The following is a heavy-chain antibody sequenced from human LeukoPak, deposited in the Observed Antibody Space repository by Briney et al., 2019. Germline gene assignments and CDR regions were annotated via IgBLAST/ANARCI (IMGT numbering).Heavy chain of an antibody. Sequence: ASVKVSCKAFGFSLTSNYMHWVRQAPGQGLEWMGGIIPIFGTANYAQKFQGRVTITADESTSTAYMELSSLRSEDTAVYYCARAKNIYFDYWGQGTLVTVSS. CDR3: ARAKNIYFDY. J-gene: IGHJ4*02. D-gene: IGHD2/OR15-2a*01. CDR1: GFSLTSNY. V-gene: IGHV1-69*13. CDR2: IIPIFGTA.